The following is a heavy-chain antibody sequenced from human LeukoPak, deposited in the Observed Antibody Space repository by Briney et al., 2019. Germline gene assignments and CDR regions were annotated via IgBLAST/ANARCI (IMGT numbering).Heavy chain of an antibody. CDR3: AREGSSGFLFDY. D-gene: IGHD6-19*01. J-gene: IGHJ4*02. Sequence: GGSLRLSCAASGFTFSSYGMHWVRQAPGKGLEWVAVLWYDGSNKYYADSVKGRFTISGDNSKNTLYLQMNSLRAEDTAVYYCAREGSSGFLFDYWGQGTLVTVSS. V-gene: IGHV3-33*01. CDR2: LWYDGSNK. CDR1: GFTFSSYG.